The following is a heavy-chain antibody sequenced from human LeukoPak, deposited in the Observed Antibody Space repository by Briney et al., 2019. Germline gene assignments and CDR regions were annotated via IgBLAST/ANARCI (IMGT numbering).Heavy chain of an antibody. D-gene: IGHD1-1*01. CDR2: ISSSSSYI. CDR3: ARERELDFDY. Sequence: GGSLRLSCAASGFTFSSYSMNWVRQAPGKGLEWVSSISSSSSYIYYADSVKGRFTTSRDNAKNSLYLQMNSLRAEDTAVYYCARERELDFDYWGRGTLVTVSS. CDR1: GFTFSSYS. J-gene: IGHJ4*02. V-gene: IGHV3-21*01.